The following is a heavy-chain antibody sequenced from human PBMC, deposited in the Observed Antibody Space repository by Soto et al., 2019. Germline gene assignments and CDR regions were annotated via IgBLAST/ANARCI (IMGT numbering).Heavy chain of an antibody. J-gene: IGHJ5*02. D-gene: IGHD5-12*01. CDR3: ATSYDSGFDP. CDR1: GYTFTSYG. Sequence: ASVKLSCKDSGYTFTSYGISWVRQAPGQGLEWMGWISVYNGNTDYAQKFQGRVTMTTDTSTSTAYMELRSLRSDDTAVYYCATSYDSGFDPWGQGTLVTV. CDR2: ISVYNGNT. V-gene: IGHV1-18*04.